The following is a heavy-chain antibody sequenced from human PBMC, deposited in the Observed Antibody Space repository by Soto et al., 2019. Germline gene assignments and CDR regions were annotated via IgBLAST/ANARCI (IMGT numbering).Heavy chain of an antibody. V-gene: IGHV4-34*01. D-gene: IGHD1-1*01. CDR1: GGSFGGYK. Sequence: QVQLQQWGAGLLKPSETLSLTCAVYGGSFGGYKWGWIRQPHGAGLEWIGEINQSGGTNYNPSLKSRFVISLDASATQFSLRLNSVTAADTAVYYCVRAVPWMKSFDIWGQGTTVTVSS. CDR3: VRAVPWMKSFDI. J-gene: IGHJ3*02. CDR2: INQSGGT.